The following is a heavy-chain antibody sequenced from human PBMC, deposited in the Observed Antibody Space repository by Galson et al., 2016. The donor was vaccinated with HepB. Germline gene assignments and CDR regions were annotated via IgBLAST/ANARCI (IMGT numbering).Heavy chain of an antibody. J-gene: IGHJ6*02. CDR2: FDPEDLKS. V-gene: IGHV1-24*01. CDR1: GYTLTELS. D-gene: IGHD1-7*01. Sequence: SVKVSCKVSGYTLTELSIHWVRQAPGEGLEWMGGFDPEDLKSIYAQNFRGRVTMTEDTSTDTAYMELSSLRSEDTAVYYCATARYRITWNFSYYHGLDVWGQGTTVTVSS. CDR3: ATARYRITWNFSYYHGLDV.